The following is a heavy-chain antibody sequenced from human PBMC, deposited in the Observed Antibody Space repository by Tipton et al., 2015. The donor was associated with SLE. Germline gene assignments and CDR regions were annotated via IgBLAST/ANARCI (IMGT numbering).Heavy chain of an antibody. CDR1: GFTFSDYY. Sequence: SLRLSCAASGFTFSDYYMTWIRHAPGKGLEWVSYISSSGTMKYYGDSVKGRFTISRDSAKKSLYLQMNSLRAEDTAVYYCARDLGGSQYWGQGTLVTVSS. CDR2: ISSSGTMK. V-gene: IGHV3-11*04. CDR3: ARDLGGSQY. J-gene: IGHJ4*02. D-gene: IGHD5-12*01.